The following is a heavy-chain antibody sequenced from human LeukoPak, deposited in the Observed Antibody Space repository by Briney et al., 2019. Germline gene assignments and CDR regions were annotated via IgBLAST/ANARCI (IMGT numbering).Heavy chain of an antibody. CDR2: IYHSGST. CDR1: GYSISSGDY. D-gene: IGHD2-2*01. V-gene: IGHV4-38-2*01. CDR3: ASLVVPAAMGDAFDI. Sequence: PETLCLTCAVSGYSISSGDYWGWIRQPPGKGLEGIGSIYHSGSTYYNQSLKRRVTISVDTSKNQFSLKLSSVTAADTAVYYCASLVVPAAMGDAFDIWGQGTMVTVSS. J-gene: IGHJ3*02.